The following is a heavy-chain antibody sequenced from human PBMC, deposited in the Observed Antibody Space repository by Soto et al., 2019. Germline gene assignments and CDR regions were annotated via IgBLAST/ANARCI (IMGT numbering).Heavy chain of an antibody. V-gene: IGHV4-4*07. Sequence: PXETLSLTCTVSGGSISSYYWSWIRQPSGKGLEWIGRIYTSGSTNYNPSLKSRVTMSVDTSKNQFSLKLSSVTAADTAVYYCAREYYDFWSGSRGAYYYGMDVWGQGTTVTVSS. CDR3: AREYYDFWSGSRGAYYYGMDV. J-gene: IGHJ6*02. CDR2: IYTSGST. D-gene: IGHD3-3*01. CDR1: GGSISSYY.